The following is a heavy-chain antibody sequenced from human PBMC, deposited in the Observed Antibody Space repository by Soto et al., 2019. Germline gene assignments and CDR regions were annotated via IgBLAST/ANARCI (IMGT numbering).Heavy chain of an antibody. CDR2: IWFDGDNK. D-gene: IGHD6-19*01. J-gene: IGHJ6*02. CDR3: AREHSSTWYNGMDV. Sequence: QVQLVESGGGVVQPGRALRLSCVASGFTFSDYGMHWVRQAPGKGLEWVAAIWFDGDNKFYADSVKGRFTISRDNSKNTLYLQMNSLGGDDTAVYYCAREHSSTWYNGMDVWGQGTTVTVSS. V-gene: IGHV3-33*01. CDR1: GFTFSDYG.